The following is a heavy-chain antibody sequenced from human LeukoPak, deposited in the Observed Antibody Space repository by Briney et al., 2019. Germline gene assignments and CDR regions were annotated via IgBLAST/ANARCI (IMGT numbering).Heavy chain of an antibody. V-gene: IGHV1-8*01. D-gene: IGHD5-12*01. Sequence: KVSCKASGYTFTSYDINWVRQATGQELEWMGWMNPNSGNTGYAQKFQGRVTMTRNTSISTAYMELSSLRSEDTAVYYCARDSGSGYYAFDIWGQGTMVTVSS. J-gene: IGHJ3*02. CDR3: ARDSGSGYYAFDI. CDR1: GYTFTSYD. CDR2: MNPNSGNT.